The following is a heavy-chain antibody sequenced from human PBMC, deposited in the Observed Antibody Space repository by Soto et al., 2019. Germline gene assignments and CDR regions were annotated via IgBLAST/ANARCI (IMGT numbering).Heavy chain of an antibody. D-gene: IGHD5-18*01. J-gene: IGHJ5*02. V-gene: IGHV4-31*03. CDR1: GGSISSGGYY. Sequence: PSETLSLTCTVSGGSISSGGYYWSWIRHHPGKGLEWIGYIYYSGSTYYNPSLKSRVTISVDTSKNQFSLKLSSVTAADTAVYYCARGGYSYGYVAGYNWFDPWGQGTLVTVSS. CDR3: ARGGYSYGYVAGYNWFDP. CDR2: IYYSGST.